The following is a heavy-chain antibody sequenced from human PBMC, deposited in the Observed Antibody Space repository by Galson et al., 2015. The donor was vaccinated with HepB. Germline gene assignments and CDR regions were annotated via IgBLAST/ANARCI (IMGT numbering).Heavy chain of an antibody. CDR2: IDPSDSYT. CDR3: ASPLPLYCSSTSCYSPPYDAFDI. V-gene: IGHV5-10-1*01. Sequence: FTSYWISWVRQMPGKGLEWMGRIDPSDSYTNYSPSFQGHVTISADKSISTAYLQWSSLKASDTAMYYCASPLPLYCSSTSCYSPPYDAFDIWGQGTMVTVSS. CDR1: FTSYW. D-gene: IGHD2-2*01. J-gene: IGHJ3*02.